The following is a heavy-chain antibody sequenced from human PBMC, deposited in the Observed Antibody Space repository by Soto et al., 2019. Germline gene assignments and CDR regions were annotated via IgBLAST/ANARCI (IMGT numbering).Heavy chain of an antibody. Sequence: QLQLQESGPGLVKPSETLSLTCTVSGGSISSSSYYWGWIRQPPGKGLEWIGSIYYSGSTYYNPSLKSRVTISVDTSKNQFSLKLSSVTAADTAVYYCARHPTYLDILTGAPYYYYYMDIWGKGTTVTVSS. CDR2: IYYSGST. J-gene: IGHJ6*03. CDR3: ARHPTYLDILTGAPYYYYYMDI. V-gene: IGHV4-39*01. D-gene: IGHD3-9*01. CDR1: GGSISSSSYY.